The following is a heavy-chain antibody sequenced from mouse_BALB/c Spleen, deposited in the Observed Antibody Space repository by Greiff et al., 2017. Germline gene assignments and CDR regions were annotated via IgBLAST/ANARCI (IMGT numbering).Heavy chain of an antibody. Sequence: EVQLVESGPELVKPGTSVKMSCKASGYTFTSYVMHWVKQKPGQGLEWIGYINPYNDGTKYNEKFKGKATLTSDKSSSTAYMELSSLTSEDSAVYYCARGGWYFDVWGAGTTVTVSS. CDR3: ARGGWYFDV. J-gene: IGHJ1*01. CDR1: GYTFTSYV. V-gene: IGHV1-14*01. CDR2: INPYNDGT.